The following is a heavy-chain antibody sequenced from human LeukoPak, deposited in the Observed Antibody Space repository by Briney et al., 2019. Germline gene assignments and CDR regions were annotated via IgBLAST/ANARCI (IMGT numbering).Heavy chain of an antibody. CDR2: ISYDGSNK. J-gene: IGHJ6*02. Sequence: PGGSLRLSCAASGFTFSAYGMHWVRQAPGKALEWVAVISYDGSNKYYADSVKGRFTISRDNSKNTLYLQMNSLRAEDTAVYYCAKTGGGDYVDYYYGMDVWGQGTTVTVSS. D-gene: IGHD4-17*01. CDR1: GFTFSAYG. V-gene: IGHV3-30*18. CDR3: AKTGGGDYVDYYYGMDV.